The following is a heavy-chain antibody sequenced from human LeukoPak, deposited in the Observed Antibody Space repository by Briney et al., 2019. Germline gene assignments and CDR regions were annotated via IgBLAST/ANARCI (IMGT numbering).Heavy chain of an antibody. Sequence: GGSLRLSCAASGFTVSSNYMGWVRQAPVKGLEWVSVLYSGGNTYYADSVKGRFTISRDNSKNTLYLQMNSLRAEDTAVYYCATSPATGNIYFDLWGRGTLVTVSS. CDR2: LYSGGNT. CDR3: ATSPATGNIYFDL. V-gene: IGHV3-66*01. CDR1: GFTVSSNY. J-gene: IGHJ2*01. D-gene: IGHD6-13*01.